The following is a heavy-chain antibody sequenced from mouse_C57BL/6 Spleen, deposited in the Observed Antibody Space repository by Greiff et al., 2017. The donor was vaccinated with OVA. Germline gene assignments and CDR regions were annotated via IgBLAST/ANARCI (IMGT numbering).Heavy chain of an antibody. J-gene: IGHJ3*01. V-gene: IGHV14-1*01. Sequence: EVQLQQSGAELVRPGASVKLSCTASGFNIKDYYMHWVKQRPEQGLEWIGRIDPEDGDTEYAHKFKGKATMTADTSSNTAYPQLSSLTSEDTACYYCTTWGTGFAYWGQGTLVTVAA. CDR2: IDPEDGDT. CDR3: TTWGTGFAY. D-gene: IGHD3-3*01. CDR1: GFNIKDYY.